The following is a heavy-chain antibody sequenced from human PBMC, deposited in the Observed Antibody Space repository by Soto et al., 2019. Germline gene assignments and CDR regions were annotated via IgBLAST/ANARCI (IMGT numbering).Heavy chain of an antibody. CDR3: ARVNQLAPKRNAFDI. Sequence: PSETLSLTCTVSGDSITSFFWSWVRQPPGKGLEWIGYVHYSGSTNYNPSLKSRLTMSVDTSKNHFSLRLDSVTAADTAVYYCARVNQLAPKRNAFDIWGRGTMVTVSS. V-gene: IGHV4-59*01. CDR1: GDSITSFF. D-gene: IGHD2-2*01. J-gene: IGHJ3*02. CDR2: VHYSGST.